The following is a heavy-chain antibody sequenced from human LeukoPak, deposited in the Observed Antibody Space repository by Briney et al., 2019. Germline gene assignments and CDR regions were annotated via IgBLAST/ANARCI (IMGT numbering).Heavy chain of an antibody. J-gene: IGHJ5*02. V-gene: IGHV4-31*03. CDR3: ARGRPRGYNWFDP. Sequence: PSETLSLTCTVSGGSISSGGYYWSWIRQHPGKGLEWIGYIYYSGSTYYNPSLESRVTISVDTSKNQFSLKLSSVTAADTAVYYCARGRPRGYNWFDPWGQGTLVTVSS. CDR2: IYYSGST. CDR1: GGSISSGGYY.